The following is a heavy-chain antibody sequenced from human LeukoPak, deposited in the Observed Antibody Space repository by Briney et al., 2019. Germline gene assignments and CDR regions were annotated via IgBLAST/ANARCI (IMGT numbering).Heavy chain of an antibody. J-gene: IGHJ4*02. CDR3: ARGASTVTTFFDS. Sequence: PSQTLSLTCSVSCRSIRRGVYLWICTRPPPGKRLEWIGYIYHSGSTYYNPSLKSRLIISVDTSKNRFSLRLSSVTAADTAVYYCARGASTVTTFFDSWGQGTLVTVSS. CDR1: CRSIRRGVYL. CDR2: IYHSGST. V-gene: IGHV4-31*03. D-gene: IGHD4-17*01.